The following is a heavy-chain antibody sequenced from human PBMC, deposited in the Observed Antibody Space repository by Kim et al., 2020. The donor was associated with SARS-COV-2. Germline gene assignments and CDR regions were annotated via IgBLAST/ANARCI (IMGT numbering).Heavy chain of an antibody. J-gene: IGHJ4*02. D-gene: IGHD3-10*01. CDR3: ARGGGESYDY. V-gene: IGHV4-31*02. Sequence: STSYTPSLKSRVTMSVDTAKNQFSLKLSSVTAADTAVYYCARGGGESYDYWGQGTLVTVSS. CDR2: ST.